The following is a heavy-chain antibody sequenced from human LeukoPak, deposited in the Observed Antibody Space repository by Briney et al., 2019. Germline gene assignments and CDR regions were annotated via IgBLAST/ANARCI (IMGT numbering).Heavy chain of an antibody. Sequence: GGSLRLSCTVSGFTVSNNSMSWVRQAPGKGLEWVSFIYSDNTHYSDSVKGRFTISRDNSKNTLYLQMNSQGAEDTAVYYCARRAGAYSHPYDYWGQGTLVTVS. D-gene: IGHD4/OR15-4a*01. J-gene: IGHJ4*02. V-gene: IGHV3-53*01. CDR1: GFTVSNNS. CDR3: ARRAGAYSHPYDY. CDR2: IYSDNT.